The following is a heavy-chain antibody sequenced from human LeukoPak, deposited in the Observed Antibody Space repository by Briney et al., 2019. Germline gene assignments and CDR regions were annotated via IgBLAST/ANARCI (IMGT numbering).Heavy chain of an antibody. D-gene: IGHD2-15*01. CDR3: AKWYGYCSGGSCYSGLYYYYGMDV. J-gene: IGHJ6*02. V-gene: IGHV3-23*01. CDR2: ISGSGGGT. CDR1: GFTFSSYA. Sequence: PGGSLRLSCAASGFTFSSYAMSWVRQAPGKGLEWVSAISGSGGGTYYADSVKGRFTISRDNSKNTLYLQMNSLRAEDTAVYYCAKWYGYCSGGSCYSGLYYYYGMDVWGQGTTVTVSS.